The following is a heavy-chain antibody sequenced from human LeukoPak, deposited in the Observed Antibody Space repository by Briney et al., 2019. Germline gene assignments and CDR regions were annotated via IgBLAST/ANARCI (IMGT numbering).Heavy chain of an antibody. J-gene: IGHJ4*02. CDR3: ARDRGIVGAAIDY. Sequence: GASVKVSCKASGYTFTSYGISWVRQAPGQGLEWMGWISAYNGNTNYAQKLQGRVTMTTDTSTSTACMELRSLRSDDTAVYYCARDRGIVGAAIDYWGQGTLVTVSS. D-gene: IGHD1-26*01. V-gene: IGHV1-18*01. CDR2: ISAYNGNT. CDR1: GYTFTSYG.